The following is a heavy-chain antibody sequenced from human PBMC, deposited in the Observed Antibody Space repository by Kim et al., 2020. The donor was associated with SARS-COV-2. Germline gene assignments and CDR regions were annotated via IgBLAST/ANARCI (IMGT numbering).Heavy chain of an antibody. J-gene: IGHJ4*02. V-gene: IGHV4-4*02. CDR3: ARLRTYTGSYFRFDS. D-gene: IGHD1-26*01. CDR2: IYHSGNT. Sequence: SETLSLTCAVSGDSISTGNWWSWVRQAPGKGLEWIGEIYHSGNTNYNPSLKSRVSISVDKSKNQFSLNLNSVTAADTAMYYCARLRTYTGSYFRFDSWGQGTLVTVSS. CDR1: GDSISTGNW.